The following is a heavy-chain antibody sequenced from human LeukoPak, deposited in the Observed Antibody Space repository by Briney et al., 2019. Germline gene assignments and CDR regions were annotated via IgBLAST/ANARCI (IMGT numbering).Heavy chain of an antibody. D-gene: IGHD4-11*01. J-gene: IGHJ4*02. Sequence: ASVKVSCKASRYTFTSYYIVWVRQAPGQGLECMGIIHPGGGSTTYAPSFQGRVSLTRDMSTRTVYLELSSLTTEDTAVYYCARGDYSSSLEGLAFWGQGTLVTVSS. CDR1: RYTFTSYY. V-gene: IGHV1-46*01. CDR2: IHPGGGST. CDR3: ARGDYSSSLEGLAF.